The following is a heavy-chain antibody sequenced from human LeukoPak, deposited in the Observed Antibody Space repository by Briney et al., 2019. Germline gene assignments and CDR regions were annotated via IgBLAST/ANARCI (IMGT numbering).Heavy chain of an antibody. CDR3: ARHYYDSSGYYYGTLDY. D-gene: IGHD3-22*01. CDR1: GFTFSSYS. J-gene: IGHJ4*02. CDR2: IKQDGSEK. V-gene: IGHV3-7*01. Sequence: GGSLRLSCAASGFTFSSYSMNWVRQAPGKGLEWVANIKQDGSEKYYVDSVKGRFTISRDNAKNSLYLQMNSLRAEDTAVYYCARHYYDSSGYYYGTLDYWGQGTLVTVSS.